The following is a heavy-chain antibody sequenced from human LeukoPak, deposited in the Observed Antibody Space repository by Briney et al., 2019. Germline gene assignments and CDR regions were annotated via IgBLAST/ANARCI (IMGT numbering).Heavy chain of an antibody. Sequence: SETLSLTCTVSGGSISSCSYYWGWIRQPPGKGLEWIRSIYYSGSTYYNPSLKSRVTISVDTSNNQFSLKLSSVTAADTAVYYCASWDYDFWSGYYTVDYWGQGTLVTVSS. J-gene: IGHJ4*02. V-gene: IGHV4-39*07. CDR1: GGSISSCSYY. D-gene: IGHD3-3*01. CDR2: IYYSGST. CDR3: ASWDYDFWSGYYTVDY.